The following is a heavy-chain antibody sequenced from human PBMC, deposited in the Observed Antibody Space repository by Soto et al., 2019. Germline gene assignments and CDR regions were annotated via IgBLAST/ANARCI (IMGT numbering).Heavy chain of an antibody. J-gene: IGHJ5*02. V-gene: IGHV4-34*01. CDR1: GGSFSGYY. CDR3: ARGREDWFDP. Sequence: QVQLQQWGAGLLKPSETLSLTCAVYGGSFSGYYWSWIRQPPGKGLEWIGEINHSGSTNYNPSLKSRVTISVDTSKNQFSLTLSSVTAADTAVYYCARGREDWFDPWGQGTLVTVSS. CDR2: INHSGST.